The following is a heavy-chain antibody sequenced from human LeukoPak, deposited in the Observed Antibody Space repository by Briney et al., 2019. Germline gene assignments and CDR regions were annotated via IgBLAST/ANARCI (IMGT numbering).Heavy chain of an antibody. CDR2: AYHSGNT. J-gene: IGHJ4*02. CDR3: ACSPYIAEVPYYFDY. D-gene: IGHD6-13*01. Sequence: SETLSLTCAVSGDSISSGYYWGWIRQPPGKGLEWIGSAYHSGNTYYNPSLKSRITISVDTSKNQFSLKLSSVTAADTAVYYCACSPYIAEVPYYFDYWGQGTLVTVSS. CDR1: GDSISSGYY. V-gene: IGHV4-38-2*01.